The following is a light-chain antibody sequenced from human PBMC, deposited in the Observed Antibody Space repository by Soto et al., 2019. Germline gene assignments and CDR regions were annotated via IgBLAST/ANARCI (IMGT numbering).Light chain of an antibody. J-gene: IGLJ1*01. CDR2: DVT. V-gene: IGLV2-14*03. Sequence: QSALTQPASVSGSPGQSITISCTGTSSDVGGFNYVSWYQQHPGKAPKLMIYDVTNRPSGVSYRFPGSKSGNTASLTISGLQAEDEADYYCNSYTSSSTYVFGTGNKVTVL. CDR1: SSDVGGFNY. CDR3: NSYTSSSTYV.